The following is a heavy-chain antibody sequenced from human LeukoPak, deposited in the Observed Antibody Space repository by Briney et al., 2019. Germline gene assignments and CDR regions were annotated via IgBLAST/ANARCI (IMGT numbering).Heavy chain of an antibody. CDR1: GYTFTGYY. D-gene: IGHD6-19*01. Sequence: GASVKVSCKASGYTFTGYYMHWVRQAPGQGLEWMGRIIPILGIANYAQKFQGRVTITADKSTSTAYMELSSLRSEDTAVYYCARHGYSSGWTFNYFDYWGQGTLVTVSS. CDR2: IIPILGIA. CDR3: ARHGYSSGWTFNYFDY. V-gene: IGHV1-69*02. J-gene: IGHJ4*02.